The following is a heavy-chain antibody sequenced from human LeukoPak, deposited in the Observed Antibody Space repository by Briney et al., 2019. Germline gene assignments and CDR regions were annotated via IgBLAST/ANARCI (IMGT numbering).Heavy chain of an antibody. CDR3: AKDQYYAAPYYYYYMDV. V-gene: IGHV4-61*09. D-gene: IGHD3-3*01. CDR1: GVSISSGSYY. CDR2: IYTSGST. J-gene: IGHJ6*03. Sequence: SETLSLTCTVSGVSISSGSYYWTWIRQPAGKGLEWIGHIYTSGSTNYNPSLKSRVTMSVDTSKNQFSLKLSSVTAADTAVYYCAKDQYYAAPYYYYYMDVWGKGTTVTVSS.